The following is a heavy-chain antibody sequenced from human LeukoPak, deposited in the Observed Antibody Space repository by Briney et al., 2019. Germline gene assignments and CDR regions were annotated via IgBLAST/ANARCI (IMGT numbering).Heavy chain of an antibody. V-gene: IGHV1-69*04. CDR3: ARDLEGYSYDSGYYYGMDV. J-gene: IGHJ6*02. D-gene: IGHD5-18*01. CDR2: IIPILGIA. CDR1: GGTFSSYA. Sequence: SVKVSCKASGGTFSSYAISWVRQAPGQGLEWMGRIIPILGIANYAQKFQGRVTITADKSTSTAYMELSSLRSEDTAVYYCARDLEGYSYDSGYYYGMDVWGQGTTVTVSS.